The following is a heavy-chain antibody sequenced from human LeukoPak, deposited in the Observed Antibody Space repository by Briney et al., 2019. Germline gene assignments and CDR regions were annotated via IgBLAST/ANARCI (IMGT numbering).Heavy chain of an antibody. V-gene: IGHV4-34*01. CDR2: INHSGST. CDR3: ARGINY. CDR1: GGSISSYY. J-gene: IGHJ4*02. Sequence: PSETLSLTCTVSGGSISSYYWSWIRQPPGKGLEWIGEINHSGSTNYNPSLKSRVTISVDTSKNQFSLKLSSVTAADTAVYYCARGINYWGQGTLVTVSS.